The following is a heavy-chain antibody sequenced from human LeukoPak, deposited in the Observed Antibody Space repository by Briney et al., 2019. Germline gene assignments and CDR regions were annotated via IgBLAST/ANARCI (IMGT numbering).Heavy chain of an antibody. D-gene: IGHD6-13*01. CDR1: GFTFSDNY. Sequence: PGGSLRLSCAASGFTFSDNYMSWIRQAPGKGLEWVSYISSSGNTTKNADSVKGRFTITRDNAKNSLYLQMNSLRAEDTAVYYCARDPLSSSSFDLWGQGTLVTVSS. V-gene: IGHV3-11*04. CDR2: ISSSGNTT. J-gene: IGHJ4*02. CDR3: ARDPLSSSSFDL.